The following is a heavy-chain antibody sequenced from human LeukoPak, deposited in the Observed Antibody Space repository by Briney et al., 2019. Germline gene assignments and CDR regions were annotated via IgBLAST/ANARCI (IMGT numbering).Heavy chain of an antibody. J-gene: IGHJ4*02. Sequence: PGRSLRLSCAASGFTFSSYAMHWVRQAPGKGLEWVSAISGSGGSTYYADSVKGRFTISRDNSKNTLYLQMNSLRAEDTAVYYCAKGVRFIAVAGTGFDYWGQGTLVTVSS. CDR3: AKGVRFIAVAGTGFDY. CDR1: GFTFSSYA. V-gene: IGHV3-23*01. CDR2: ISGSGGST. D-gene: IGHD6-19*01.